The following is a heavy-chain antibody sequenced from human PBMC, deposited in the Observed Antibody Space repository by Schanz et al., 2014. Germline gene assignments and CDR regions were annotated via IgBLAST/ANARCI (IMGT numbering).Heavy chain of an antibody. D-gene: IGHD1-1*01. CDR1: GYTFTTYA. CDR3: ARDRRFFDRDDLYYFDS. CDR2: ISVYTGNT. V-gene: IGHV1-18*01. J-gene: IGHJ4*02. Sequence: QVQLVQSGAEVKKPGASVRVSCKASGYTFTTYAMSWVRQAPGQGLEWVGWISVYTGNTKYPQKFQGRVTMTTDTSTSTAYMALTDLRSDDTAVYYCARDRRFFDRDDLYYFDSWGQGILVTVSS.